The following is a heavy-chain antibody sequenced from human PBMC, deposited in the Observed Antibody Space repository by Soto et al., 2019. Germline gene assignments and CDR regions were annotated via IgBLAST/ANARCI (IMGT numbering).Heavy chain of an antibody. Sequence: TSETLSLTCPVSGGSISTRSSYWGWIRQPPGKGLEWIGEINHSGSTNYNPSLKSRVTISVDTSKNQFSLKLSSVTAADTAVYYCARAPALMITFGGVIAKPYYFDYWGQGTLVTVSS. D-gene: IGHD3-16*02. CDR2: INHSGST. CDR3: ARAPALMITFGGVIAKPYYFDY. J-gene: IGHJ4*02. CDR1: GGSISTRSSY. V-gene: IGHV4-39*07.